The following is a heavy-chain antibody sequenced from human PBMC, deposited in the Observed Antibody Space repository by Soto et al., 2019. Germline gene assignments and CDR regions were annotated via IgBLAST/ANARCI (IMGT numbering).Heavy chain of an antibody. CDR3: ARGWGYDSTDYYYAY. CDR1: GGSFNRHT. CDR2: IIPIFGTA. V-gene: IGHV1-69*01. J-gene: IGHJ4*02. Sequence: QVQLVQSGAEVRKPGSSVRVSCKASGGSFNRHTISWVRQATGQGREWMGGIIPIFGTANHTKKFQGRVTIIAYESTSKVYIELSSLRSDDTAIYYCARGWGYDSTDYYYAYWGKGTLVIVSS. D-gene: IGHD3-22*01.